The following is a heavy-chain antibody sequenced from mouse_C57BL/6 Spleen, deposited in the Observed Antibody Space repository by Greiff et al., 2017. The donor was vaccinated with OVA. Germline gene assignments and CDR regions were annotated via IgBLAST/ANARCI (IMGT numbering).Heavy chain of an antibody. CDR3: ARNDGYGFDY. Sequence: VKLMESGPGLVQPSQSLSITCTVSGFSLTSSGVHWVRQSPGKGLEWLGVIWSGGSTDSNAAFISRLSISKDNSKSQVFFKMNSLQADDTAIYYCARNDGYGFDYWGQGTTLTVSS. D-gene: IGHD2-3*01. J-gene: IGHJ2*01. CDR1: GFSLTSSG. V-gene: IGHV2-2*01. CDR2: IWSGGST.